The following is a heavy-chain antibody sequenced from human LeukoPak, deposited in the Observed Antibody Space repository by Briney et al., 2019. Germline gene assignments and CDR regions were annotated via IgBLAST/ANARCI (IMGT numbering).Heavy chain of an antibody. CDR2: IFYSGST. V-gene: IGHV4-39*01. Sequence: SETLSLTCPVSGGSISSASNDWGWIRQPPGKGLEWIGSIFYSGSTYYNPSLNSRVTISIDTSKNQFSLRLSSVTAADTAVYYCARQMNTVTADYWGQGTLVTVSS. D-gene: IGHD4-17*01. J-gene: IGHJ4*02. CDR3: ARQMNTVTADY. CDR1: GGSISSASND.